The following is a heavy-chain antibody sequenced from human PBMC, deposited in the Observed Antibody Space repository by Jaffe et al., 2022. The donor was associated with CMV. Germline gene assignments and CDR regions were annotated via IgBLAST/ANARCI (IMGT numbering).Heavy chain of an antibody. CDR1: GYSFTSYW. J-gene: IGHJ6*02. D-gene: IGHD6-13*01. CDR3: ARLGPPFPQLASTRERVKYYYYYYGMDV. CDR2: IYPGDSDT. Sequence: EVQLVQSGAEVKKPGESLKISCKGSGYSFTSYWIGWVRQMPGKGLEWMGIIYPGDSDTRYSPSFQGQVTISADKSISTAYLQWSSLKASDTAMYYCARLGPPFPQLASTRERVKYYYYYYGMDVWGQGTTVTVSS. V-gene: IGHV5-51*01.